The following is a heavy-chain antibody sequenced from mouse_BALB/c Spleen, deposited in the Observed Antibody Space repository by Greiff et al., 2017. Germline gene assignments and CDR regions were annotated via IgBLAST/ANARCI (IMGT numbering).Heavy chain of an antibody. Sequence: DVQLVESGGGLVQPGGSLKLSCAASGFTFSSYGMSWVRQTPDKRLELVATINSNGGSTYYPDSVKGRFTISRDNAKNTLYLQMSSLKSEDTAMYYCARDRNPAWFAYWGQGTLVTVSA. J-gene: IGHJ3*01. CDR2: INSNGGST. V-gene: IGHV5-6-3*01. CDR3: ARDRNPAWFAY. CDR1: GFTFSSYG.